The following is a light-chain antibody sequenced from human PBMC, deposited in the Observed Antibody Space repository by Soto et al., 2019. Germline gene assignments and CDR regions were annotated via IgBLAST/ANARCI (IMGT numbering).Light chain of an antibody. CDR2: GDS. V-gene: IGKV3D-15*01. Sequence: MTQSPSTLSASVGDRVTITCRASQSISRWLAWYQQKPGQAPRLLIYGDSTRAAGIPARFSGSGSGTDFTLTISGLETEDFAVYFCLHRNNWPPRFTFGPGTTVEVK. CDR3: LHRNNWPPRFT. J-gene: IGKJ3*01. CDR1: QSISRW.